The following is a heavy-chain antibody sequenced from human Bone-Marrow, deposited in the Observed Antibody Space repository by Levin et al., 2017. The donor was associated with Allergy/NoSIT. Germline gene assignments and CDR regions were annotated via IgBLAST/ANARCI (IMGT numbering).Heavy chain of an antibody. CDR2: IYPSDSDT. CDR1: GYTFTTYW. D-gene: IGHD5-18*01. Sequence: GGSLRLSCEGSGYTFTTYWIAWVRQIPGKGLEWMGIIYPSDSDTRYSPSFEGQVTTSADKSISTAYLQWSSLKASDTAIYYCARSGYIYGYSFDYWGQGTLVTVSS. J-gene: IGHJ4*02. V-gene: IGHV5-51*01. CDR3: ARSGYIYGYSFDY.